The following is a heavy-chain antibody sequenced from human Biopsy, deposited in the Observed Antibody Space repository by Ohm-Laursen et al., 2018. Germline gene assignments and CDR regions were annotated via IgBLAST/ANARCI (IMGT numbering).Heavy chain of an antibody. Sequence: SVKVSCKASGYTFTAYYMQWVRQAPGQGLEWMGWINPNNGGTNYAHKFQGRVTMTRDTSISAAYMHLSGLTSDDTAVYYCARLAYSEYRRDPLDVWGQGTMVTVSS. CDR3: ARLAYSEYRRDPLDV. CDR2: INPNNGGT. J-gene: IGHJ3*01. D-gene: IGHD5-18*01. V-gene: IGHV1-2*02. CDR1: GYTFTAYY.